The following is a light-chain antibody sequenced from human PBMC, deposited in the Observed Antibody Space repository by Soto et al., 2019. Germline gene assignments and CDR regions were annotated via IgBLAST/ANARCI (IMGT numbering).Light chain of an antibody. CDR3: QQYGSSLPIT. J-gene: IGKJ5*01. V-gene: IGKV3-20*01. Sequence: EIVLTQSPGTLSLSPGERATLSCRASQSVSSSYSAWYQQKPGQAPRLLIYGASSRATGIPDRFSGSGSGTDFTLTISRLEPEDFAVYYCQQYGSSLPITFGQGTRWRL. CDR1: QSVSSSY. CDR2: GAS.